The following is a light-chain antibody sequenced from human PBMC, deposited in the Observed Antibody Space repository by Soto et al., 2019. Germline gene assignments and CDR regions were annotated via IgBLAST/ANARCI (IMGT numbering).Light chain of an antibody. CDR3: SSYVRTTDLVV. CDR2: EVT. CDR1: SDDVGGFNF. V-gene: IGLV2-14*01. Sequence: QAVVTQPASVSGSPGQSITISCTGTSDDVGGFNFVSWFQRHPGKAPKLIIYEVTHRPSGISSRFSGSKSGDTASLTISGLHAEDEADYFCSSYVRTTDLVVFGTGTKLTVL. J-gene: IGLJ1*01.